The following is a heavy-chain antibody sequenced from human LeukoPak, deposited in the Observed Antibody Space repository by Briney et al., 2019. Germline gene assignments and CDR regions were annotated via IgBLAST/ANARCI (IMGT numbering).Heavy chain of an antibody. D-gene: IGHD5-12*01. J-gene: IGHJ4*02. CDR1: GFTFNSYA. CDR2: ISDSGGNT. V-gene: IGHV3-23*01. CDR3: ASDGDGYNFLIDY. Sequence: PGGSLRLSCAASGFTFNSYAMSWVRQAPWERLQWVSGISDSGGNTYYADSVRGRFTISRDNSKNTLYLQMNSLRAEDTAVYYCASDGDGYNFLIDYWGQGTLVTVSS.